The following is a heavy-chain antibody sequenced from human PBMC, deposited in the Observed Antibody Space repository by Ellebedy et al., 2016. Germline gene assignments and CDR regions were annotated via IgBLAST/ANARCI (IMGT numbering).Heavy chain of an antibody. D-gene: IGHD7-27*01. J-gene: IGHJ4*02. CDR1: GYSFDKYW. CDR3: VKMMGHWGGYFEN. Sequence: GESLKISXKGSGYSFDKYWIVWVRQRPGKGLEWMGRIYPGDSDARYNPSFQGRVTMSADKSINTAYLQWDSLKASDTAIYYCVKMMGHWGGYFENWGQGTLVTVSS. V-gene: IGHV5-51*01. CDR2: IYPGDSDA.